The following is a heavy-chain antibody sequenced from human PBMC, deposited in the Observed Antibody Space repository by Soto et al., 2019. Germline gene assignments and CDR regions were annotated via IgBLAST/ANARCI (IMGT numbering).Heavy chain of an antibody. D-gene: IGHD2-21*01. V-gene: IGHV3-23*01. J-gene: IGHJ4*02. CDR3: AKDVPIHRPEPHFFEY. Sequence: GGSLRLSWLASGFTFNNYAMTWVRQAPGKGLEWVSAISGSGDRTAYSDSVNGRFAVSRDNSKKTVYLQMNSLRPEDTAICYCAKDVPIHRPEPHFFEYWGPGTPVTVSS. CDR2: ISGSGDRT. CDR1: GFTFNNYA.